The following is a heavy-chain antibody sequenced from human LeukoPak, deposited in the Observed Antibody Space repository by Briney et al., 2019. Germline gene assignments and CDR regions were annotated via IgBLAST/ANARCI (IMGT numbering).Heavy chain of an antibody. CDR3: ARTLNPTYYDFWSGYYYYYYGMDV. CDR2: MNPNSGNT. CDR1: GYTFTSYD. V-gene: IGHV1-8*01. D-gene: IGHD3-3*01. Sequence: RASVKVSCKASGYTFTSYDINWVRQATGQGLEWMGWMNPNSGNTGYAQKFQGRVTMTRNTSISTAYMELSSLRSEDTAVYYCARTLNPTYYDFWSGYYYYYYGMDVWGQGTTVTVSS. J-gene: IGHJ6*02.